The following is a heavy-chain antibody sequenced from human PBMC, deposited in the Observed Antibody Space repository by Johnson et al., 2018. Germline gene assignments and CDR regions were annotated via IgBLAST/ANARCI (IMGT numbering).Heavy chain of an antibody. V-gene: IGHV3-23*04. J-gene: IGHJ4*02. CDR2: INGGARTT. D-gene: IGHD6-19*01. CDR1: GFNFSNYA. CDR3: AKTRHGSGWYFFDY. Sequence: VQLVESGGGLVQPGGSLRLSCVASGFNFSNYAMSWVRQAPGKGLEWVSSINGGARTTHYTDFVKGRFTVSRDNSRNTLSLQMNSLSAEDTAVYYCAKTRHGSGWYFFDYWGQGTLVTVSS.